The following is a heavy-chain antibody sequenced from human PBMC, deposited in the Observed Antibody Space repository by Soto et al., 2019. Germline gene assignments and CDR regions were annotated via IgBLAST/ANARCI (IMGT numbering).Heavy chain of an antibody. Sequence: GGSLRLSCATSGIGISDYWMSWVRQVPGKGPEWVSRIKNDGSVTSYADSVKGRFSISRDNAKNTLYLQMNSLRAEDTAVYYCARSDWFDPWGQGT. J-gene: IGHJ5*02. CDR3: ARSDWFDP. CDR1: GIGISDYW. CDR2: IKNDGSVT. V-gene: IGHV3-74*01.